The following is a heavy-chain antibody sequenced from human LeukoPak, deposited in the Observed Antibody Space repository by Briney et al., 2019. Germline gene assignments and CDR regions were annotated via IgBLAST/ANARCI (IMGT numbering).Heavy chain of an antibody. Sequence: GGSLRLSCAASGFTFSSYSMNWVRQAPGKGLEWVSSISSSSSYIYYADSVKGRFTISRDNAKNSLYLQMNSLRAEDTAVYYCAREYYYDSSGYYYDRFDYWGQGTLVTVSS. CDR3: AREYYYDSSGYYYDRFDY. D-gene: IGHD3-22*01. V-gene: IGHV3-21*01. CDR1: GFTFSSYS. CDR2: ISSSSSYI. J-gene: IGHJ4*02.